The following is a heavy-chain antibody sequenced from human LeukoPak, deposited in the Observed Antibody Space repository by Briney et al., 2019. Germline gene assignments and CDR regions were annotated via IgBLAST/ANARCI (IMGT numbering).Heavy chain of an antibody. Sequence: PGGSLRLSCAASGFTFGDYAMHWVRQASGKGLEWVSGISWNSGSIGYADSVKGRFTISRDNAKNSLYLQMNSLRAEDTALYYCAKLWSYSDRDALDIWGQGTMVTVSS. CDR1: GFTFGDYA. CDR2: ISWNSGSI. D-gene: IGHD3-10*01. J-gene: IGHJ3*02. V-gene: IGHV3-9*01. CDR3: AKLWSYSDRDALDI.